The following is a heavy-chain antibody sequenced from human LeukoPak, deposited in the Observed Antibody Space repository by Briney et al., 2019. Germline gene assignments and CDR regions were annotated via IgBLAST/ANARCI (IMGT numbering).Heavy chain of an antibody. V-gene: IGHV1-2*02. CDR1: GYTFTGYY. CDR2: IIPNSGGT. CDR3: ARGVLIQGRGAFDI. J-gene: IGHJ3*02. D-gene: IGHD3-9*01. Sequence: ASVKVSCKASGYTFTGYYMHWVRQAPGQGLEWMGWIIPNSGGTNYAQKFQDRVAMTRDTSINTAYMELSSLTYDDTAVYYCARGVLIQGRGAFDIWGQGAMVTVSS.